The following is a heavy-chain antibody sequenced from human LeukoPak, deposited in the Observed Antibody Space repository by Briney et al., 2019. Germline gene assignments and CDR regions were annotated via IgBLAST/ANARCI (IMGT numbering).Heavy chain of an antibody. D-gene: IGHD3-10*01. J-gene: IGHJ4*02. V-gene: IGHV4-31*03. Sequence: PSQTLSLTCTVSGGSISSGGYYWSWIRQHPGKGLEWIGDIYYSGSTYFNPSLKSRGTISVDTSKNQFSLKLSSGTAADTAVYYCARGGSGIDYWGQGTLVTVSS. CDR2: IYYSGST. CDR3: ARGGSGIDY. CDR1: GGSISSGGYY.